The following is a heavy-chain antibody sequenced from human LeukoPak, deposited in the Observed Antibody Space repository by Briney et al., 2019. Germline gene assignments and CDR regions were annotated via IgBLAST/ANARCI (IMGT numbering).Heavy chain of an antibody. D-gene: IGHD1/OR15-1a*01. CDR2: IYTSGST. V-gene: IGHV4-4*09. CDR3: ARHQQGDAFDI. CDR1: GGSISSYY. Sequence: SETLSLTCTVSGGSISSYYWSWIRQPPGKGLEWIGYIYTSGSTNYNPSPKSRVTISVDTSKNQFSLKLSSVTAADTAVYYCARHQQGDAFDIWGQGTMVTVSS. J-gene: IGHJ3*02.